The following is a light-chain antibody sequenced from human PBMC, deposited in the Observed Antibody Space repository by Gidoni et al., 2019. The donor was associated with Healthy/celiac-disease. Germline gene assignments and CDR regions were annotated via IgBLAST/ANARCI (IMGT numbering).Light chain of an antibody. J-gene: IGKJ3*01. V-gene: IGKV3-20*01. Sequence: EIVLTQYPAILSLSPGERATLSCRASQSVSRSYLAWYQQKPGQAPRLLIYGASSRATGIPDRFSGSVSGSDFTLTISRLDPEDFAVYYCQQYGSSPLFTFGPGTKVDIK. CDR2: GAS. CDR3: QQYGSSPLFT. CDR1: QSVSRSY.